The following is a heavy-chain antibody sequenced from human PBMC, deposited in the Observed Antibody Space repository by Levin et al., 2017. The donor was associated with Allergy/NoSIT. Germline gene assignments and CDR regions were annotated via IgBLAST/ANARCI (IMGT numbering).Heavy chain of an antibody. CDR2: IYYSGST. Sequence: SETLSLTCTVSGGSISSYYWSWIRQPPGKGPEWIGYIYYSGSTNYNPSLQSRVTIIIDKSKNQFSLKLRSVTGADTAVYYCAGDGRGVSGRPPFDYWGQGSLVTVSS. CDR1: GGSISSYY. J-gene: IGHJ4*02. CDR3: AGDGRGVSGRPPFDY. D-gene: IGHD2-8*01. V-gene: IGHV4-59*01.